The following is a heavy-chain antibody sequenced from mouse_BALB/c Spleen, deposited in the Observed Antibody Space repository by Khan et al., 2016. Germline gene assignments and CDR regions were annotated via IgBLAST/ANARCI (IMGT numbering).Heavy chain of an antibody. V-gene: IGHV6-6*02. Sequence: EVQLQESGGGLVQPGGSMKLSCVASGFTFSNYWMNWVRQSPEKGLEWVAEIRLKSNNYATHYAESVKGRFTISRDDSKSSVYLQMNNLRAEDTGIYCCTHERERSYWCQGTTLTVSS. CDR3: THERERSY. CDR2: IRLKSNNYAT. J-gene: IGHJ2*01. CDR1: GFTFSNYW.